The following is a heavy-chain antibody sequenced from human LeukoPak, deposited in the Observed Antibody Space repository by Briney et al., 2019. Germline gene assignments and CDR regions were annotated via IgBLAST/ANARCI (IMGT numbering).Heavy chain of an antibody. CDR3: ARYSSGWYFDL. J-gene: IGHJ2*01. CDR1: GYTFTGYY. CDR2: INPNSGGT. Sequence: ASVKVSCKTSGYTFTGYYMHWVRQAPGQGLEWMGWINPNSGGTNYAQKFQGRVTMTRDTSISTAYMGLTRLRSDDTAGYYCARYSSGWYFDLWGRGTLVTVSS. V-gene: IGHV1-2*02. D-gene: IGHD6-19*01.